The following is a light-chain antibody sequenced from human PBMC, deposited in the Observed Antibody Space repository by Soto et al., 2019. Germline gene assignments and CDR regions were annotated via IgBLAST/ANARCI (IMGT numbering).Light chain of an antibody. Sequence: DIQMTQSPSTLSGSVGYRVTITCRASQTISSWLAWYQQKPGKAPKLLIYKASTLKSGVPSRFSGSGSGTEFTLTISSLQSEDFAVYYCLHYNDWPRWTFGQGTKVDIK. J-gene: IGKJ1*01. V-gene: IGKV1-5*03. CDR3: LHYNDWPRWT. CDR2: KAS. CDR1: QTISSW.